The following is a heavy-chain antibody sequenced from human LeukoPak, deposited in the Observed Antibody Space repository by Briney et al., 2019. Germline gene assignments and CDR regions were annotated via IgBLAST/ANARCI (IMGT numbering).Heavy chain of an antibody. CDR2: MNPNSGNT. CDR1: GYTFTSYD. CDR3: ARDSGERYSSGWYTR. J-gene: IGHJ4*02. D-gene: IGHD6-19*01. V-gene: IGHV1-8*03. Sequence: GASVKVSCKASGYTFTSYDINWARQATGQGLEWMGWMNPNSGNTGYAQKFQGRVTITRNASISTAYMELSSLRSEDTAVYYCARDSGERYSSGWYTRWGQGTLVTVSS.